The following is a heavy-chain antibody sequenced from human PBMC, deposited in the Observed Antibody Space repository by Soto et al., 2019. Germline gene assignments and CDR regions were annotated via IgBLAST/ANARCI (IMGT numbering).Heavy chain of an antibody. V-gene: IGHV1-69*13. J-gene: IGHJ5*02. CDR3: ARLATLGYCSGGSCYSGWFDP. Sequence: ASVKVSCKASGGTFSSYAISWVRQAPGQGLEWMGGIIPIFGTANYAQKFQGRVTITADESTSTAYMELSSLRYEDTAVYYCARLATLGYCSGGSCYSGWFDPWGQGTLVTVSS. CDR1: GGTFSSYA. D-gene: IGHD2-15*01. CDR2: IIPIFGTA.